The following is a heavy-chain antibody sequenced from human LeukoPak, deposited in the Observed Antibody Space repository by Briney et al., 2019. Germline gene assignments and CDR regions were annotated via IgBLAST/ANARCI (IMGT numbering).Heavy chain of an antibody. J-gene: IGHJ6*03. CDR1: GFTFSDYY. V-gene: IGHV3-11*01. CDR2: ISSSGSTI. D-gene: IGHD6-6*01. Sequence: GGSLRLSCAASGFTFSDYYMSWIRQAPGKGLEWVSYISSSGSTIYYADSVKGRFTISRDNAKNSLYLQMNSLRAEDTAVYYCARDQGHSSSLRYYYYYMDVWGKGTTVTVSS. CDR3: ARDQGHSSSLRYYYYYMDV.